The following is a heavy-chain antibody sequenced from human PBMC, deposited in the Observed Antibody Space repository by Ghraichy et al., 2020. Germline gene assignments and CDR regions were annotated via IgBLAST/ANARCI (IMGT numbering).Heavy chain of an antibody. J-gene: IGHJ4*02. CDR3: ARGEGYGGQIDY. CDR2: INHSGST. D-gene: IGHD4-23*01. Sequence: SETLSLTCAVYGGSFSGYYWSWIRQPPGKGLEWIGEINHSGSTNYNPSLKSRVTISVDTSKNQFSLKLSSVTAADTAVYYCARGEGYGGQIDYWGQGTLVTVSS. CDR1: GGSFSGYY. V-gene: IGHV4-34*01.